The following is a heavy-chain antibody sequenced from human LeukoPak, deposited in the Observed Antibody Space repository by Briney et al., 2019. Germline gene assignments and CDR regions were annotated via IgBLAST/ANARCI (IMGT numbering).Heavy chain of an antibody. J-gene: IGHJ5*02. CDR1: GFLFIGSA. D-gene: IGHD1-26*01. Sequence: SGGSVRLSCAADGFLFIGSAIHWVRQSFGRGLGSIGHIDKEMNSYATASAYAVSVEGRFNVSRHGLKNMAFLQINGQQESGTALHFCTSDSGTYNWLDPWGQGTLVTVSS. CDR3: TSDSGTYNWLDP. V-gene: IGHV3-73*01. CDR2: IDKEMNSYATAS.